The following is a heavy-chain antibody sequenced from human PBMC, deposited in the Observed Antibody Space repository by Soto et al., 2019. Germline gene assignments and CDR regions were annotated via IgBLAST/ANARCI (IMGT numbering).Heavy chain of an antibody. D-gene: IGHD1-26*01. J-gene: IGHJ6*02. Sequence: LGESLKISCKGSGYRFTTYWINWVRQMPGKGLEWMGRIDPSDSSSNYSPSFQGHVTISVDKSISTAYLQWSSLQASDTAMYYCAGNRKWGDYYSFYGMDLWGQGTTVTVSS. CDR3: AGNRKWGDYYSFYGMDL. V-gene: IGHV5-10-1*01. CDR2: IDPSDSSS. CDR1: GYRFTTYW.